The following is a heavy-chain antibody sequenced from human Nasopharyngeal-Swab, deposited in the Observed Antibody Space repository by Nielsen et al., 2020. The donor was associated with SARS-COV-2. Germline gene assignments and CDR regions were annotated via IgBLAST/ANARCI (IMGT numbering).Heavy chain of an antibody. D-gene: IGHD5-24*01. J-gene: IGHJ6*03. CDR1: GFTFSSYG. CDR2: IRYDGSNK. CDR3: AKSATPIPSQYYCMDV. V-gene: IGHV3-30*02. Sequence: GGSLRLSCAASGFTFSSYGMHWVRQAPGKGLEWVAFIRYDGSNKYYADSVKGRFTISRDNSKNTLYLQMNSLRAEDTAVYYCAKSATPIPSQYYCMDVWGKGTTVTVSS.